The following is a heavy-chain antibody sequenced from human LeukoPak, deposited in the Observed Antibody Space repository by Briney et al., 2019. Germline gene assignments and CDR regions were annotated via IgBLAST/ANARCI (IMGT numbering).Heavy chain of an antibody. D-gene: IGHD2-8*02. CDR2: IDTKSGGT. J-gene: IGHJ4*02. Sequence: ASVNVSCKASGYTFTAYYMHWVRQAPGQGLEWMGWIDTKSGGTKYAQKFQGRVTITRDTSIDTAYMELSRLISDDTALYYCASEAFCAGGRCYLHRVASWGPGTLVTVSA. CDR3: ASEAFCAGGRCYLHRVAS. CDR1: GYTFTAYY. V-gene: IGHV1-2*02.